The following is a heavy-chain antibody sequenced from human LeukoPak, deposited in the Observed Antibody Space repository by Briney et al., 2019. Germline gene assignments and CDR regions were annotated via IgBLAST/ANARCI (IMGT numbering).Heavy chain of an antibody. J-gene: IGHJ4*02. CDR2: ISSSSSYI. V-gene: IGHV3-21*01. CDR3: AREEGRYYFDY. Sequence: GGSLRLSCAASGFTFSSYSMNWVRQAPGKGLEWVSSISSSSSYIYYADSVKGRFTISRDNAKNSLYLQMNSLRAEDTAVYYCAREEGRYYFDYWGQGTLVTVSS. CDR1: GFTFSSYS.